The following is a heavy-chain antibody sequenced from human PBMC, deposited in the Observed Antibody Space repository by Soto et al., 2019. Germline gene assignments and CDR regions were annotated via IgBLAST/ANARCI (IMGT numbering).Heavy chain of an antibody. CDR3: AHGYCTTSSCYGFDY. CDR1: GFSLTASGDG. Sequence: QITLKESGPTLVKPTQTLTLTCTFSGFSLTASGDGVGWIRQPPGKALEWLALVYWNDDWRHSPSLQSRLTITKDSSRNQAVLTMTNMDAEDTATYYCAHGYCTTSSCYGFDYWGQGTLVTVSS. CDR2: VYWNDDW. J-gene: IGHJ4*02. D-gene: IGHD2-2*01. V-gene: IGHV2-5*01.